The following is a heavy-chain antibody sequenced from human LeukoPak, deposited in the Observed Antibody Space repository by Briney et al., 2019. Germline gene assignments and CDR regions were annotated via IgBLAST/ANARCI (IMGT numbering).Heavy chain of an antibody. CDR1: GFTFSSYA. Sequence: GGSLRLSCAASGFTFSSYAMSWVRQAPGKGLEWVAVISYDGSNKYYADSVKGRFTISRDNSKNTLYLQMNSLRAEDTAVYYCAKTRRDGYNYRGDAFDIWGQGTMVTVSS. CDR3: AKTRRDGYNYRGDAFDI. V-gene: IGHV3-30*18. D-gene: IGHD5-24*01. J-gene: IGHJ3*02. CDR2: ISYDGSNK.